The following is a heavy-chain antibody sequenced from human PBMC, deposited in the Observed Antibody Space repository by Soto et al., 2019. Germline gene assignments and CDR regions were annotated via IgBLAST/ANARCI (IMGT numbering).Heavy chain of an antibody. Sequence: ASVKVSCKASGYTYTGYYMRWVRQAPGQGLEWMGWINPNSGGTNYAQKFQGWVTMTRDTSISTAYMELSRLRSDDTAVYYCARGTQVDHGYHGMDVWGQGTTVTVSS. V-gene: IGHV1-2*04. CDR1: GYTYTGYY. J-gene: IGHJ6*02. CDR3: ARGTQVDHGYHGMDV. CDR2: INPNSGGT. D-gene: IGHD1-26*01.